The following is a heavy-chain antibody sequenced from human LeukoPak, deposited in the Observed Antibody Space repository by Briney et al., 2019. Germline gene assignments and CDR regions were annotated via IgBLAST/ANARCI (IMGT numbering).Heavy chain of an antibody. CDR2: INPNSGGT. V-gene: IGHV1-2*02. CDR1: GYTFTGYY. CDR3: AVWSYYDSSGYKEAFDI. D-gene: IGHD3-22*01. Sequence: ASVKVSCKASGYTFTGYYMHWVRQAPGQGLEWMGWINPNSGGTNYAQKFQGRVTMTRDTSISSAYMVLSRLGSDDTAVYYCAVWSYYDSSGYKEAFDIWGQGTMVTVSS. J-gene: IGHJ3*02.